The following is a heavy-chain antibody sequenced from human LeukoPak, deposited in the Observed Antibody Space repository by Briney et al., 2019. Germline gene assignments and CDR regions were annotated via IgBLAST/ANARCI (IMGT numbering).Heavy chain of an antibody. CDR2: VNPNSGGT. CDR3: AREGSSVITRLFDY. J-gene: IGHJ4*02. Sequence: ASVKVSCKASGYTFTGYYMHRVRQAPGQGLEWMGWVNPNSGGTNYAQKFQGRVTMTRDTSISTAYMELSRLRSDDTAVYYCAREGSSVITRLFDYWGQGTLVTVSS. D-gene: IGHD3-22*01. V-gene: IGHV1-2*02. CDR1: GYTFTGYY.